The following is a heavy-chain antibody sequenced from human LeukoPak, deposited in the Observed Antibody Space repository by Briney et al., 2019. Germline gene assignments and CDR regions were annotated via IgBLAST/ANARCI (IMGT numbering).Heavy chain of an antibody. CDR1: GFTVSSNY. V-gene: IGHV3-53*01. CDR2: MYSDDST. J-gene: IGHJ4*02. CDR3: ARGNWNYPFDY. Sequence: AGGSLRLSCSASGFTVSSNYMSSVRQAPGKGLGRVSVMYSDDSTYYADSVKGRVTISRDISKNTLFLHMNSLSAEDAAVYYCARGNWNYPFDYWGQGTLVTVSS. D-gene: IGHD1-7*01.